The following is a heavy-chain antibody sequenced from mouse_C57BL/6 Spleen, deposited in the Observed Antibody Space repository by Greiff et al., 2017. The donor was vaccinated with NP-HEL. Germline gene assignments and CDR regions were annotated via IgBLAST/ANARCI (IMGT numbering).Heavy chain of an antibody. CDR1: GFTFSSYA. CDR2: ISDGGSYT. CDR3: ARDGGITTVVATRYFDV. J-gene: IGHJ1*03. V-gene: IGHV5-4*01. D-gene: IGHD1-1*01. Sequence: EVQLVESGGGLVKPGGSLKLSCAASGFTFSSYAMSWVRQTPEKRLEWVATISDGGSYTYYPDNVKGRFTISRDNAKNNLYLQMSHLKSEDTAMYYCARDGGITTVVATRYFDVWGTGTTVTVSS.